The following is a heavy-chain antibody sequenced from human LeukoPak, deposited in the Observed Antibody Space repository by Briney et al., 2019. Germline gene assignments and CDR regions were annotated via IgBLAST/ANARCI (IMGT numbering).Heavy chain of an antibody. CDR3: ARGTHLDY. Sequence: QAGGSLRLSCAASGFTFSSYAMHWVRQAPGKGLEWVAVISYDGSNKYYADSVKGRFTISRDNSKNTLYLQMNSLRAEDTAVYYCARGTHLDYWGQGTLVTVSS. V-gene: IGHV3-30-3*01. CDR1: GFTFSSYA. CDR2: ISYDGSNK. J-gene: IGHJ4*02. D-gene: IGHD2-2*01.